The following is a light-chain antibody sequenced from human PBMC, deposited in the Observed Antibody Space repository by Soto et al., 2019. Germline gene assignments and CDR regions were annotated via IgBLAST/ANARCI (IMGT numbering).Light chain of an antibody. CDR2: KAS. Sequence: DIQMTQSPSTLSAAVGDRVAITCRASQSISSWLAWYQQKPGKAPKVLIYKASSLEYGVPSRFSGSGSGTEFTLTISSLQPDDFATYYCQQYNSYPETFGQGTKVEIK. V-gene: IGKV1-5*03. J-gene: IGKJ1*01. CDR1: QSISSW. CDR3: QQYNSYPET.